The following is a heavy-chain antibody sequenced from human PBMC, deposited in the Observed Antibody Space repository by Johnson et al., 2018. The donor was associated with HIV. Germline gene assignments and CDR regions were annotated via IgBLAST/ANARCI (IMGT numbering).Heavy chain of an antibody. CDR2: IRYDGSNK. D-gene: IGHD6-13*01. Sequence: VQLVESGGGVVHPGRSLRLSCVASGFSFSSFAMHWVRQAPGKGLQWVAFIRYDGSNKYNADSVKGRFIISRDNSQNTLSLQMHSLRAEDTAVYYCARERARQELGLDGAFDIWGQGTTVSVS. CDR1: GFSFSSFA. J-gene: IGHJ3*02. V-gene: IGHV3-30*04. CDR3: ARERARQELGLDGAFDI.